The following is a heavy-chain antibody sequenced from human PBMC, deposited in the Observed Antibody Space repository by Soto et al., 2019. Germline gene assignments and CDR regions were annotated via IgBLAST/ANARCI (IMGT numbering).Heavy chain of an antibody. D-gene: IGHD2-2*03. V-gene: IGHV4-34*01. J-gene: IGHJ6*01. CDR2: INHSGST. Sequence: LSETLSLTCAVYGGSFSGYYWSWSLQPPGKGLEWIGEINHSGSTNYNPSLKSRVAISVDTSKNQFSLKLSSVTAADTAVYYCARLNGYCVSTNCHGYYRMDVWGQGTTDTVSS. CDR1: GGSFSGYY. CDR3: ARLNGYCVSTNCHGYYRMDV.